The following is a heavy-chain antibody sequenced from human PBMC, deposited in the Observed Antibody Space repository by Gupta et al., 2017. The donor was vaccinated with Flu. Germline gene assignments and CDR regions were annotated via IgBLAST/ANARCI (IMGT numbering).Heavy chain of an antibody. CDR1: GFTFSSYG. CDR3: ARDWSSPIAVAVGIDY. J-gene: IGHJ4*02. Sequence: QVQLVESGGGVVQPGRSLRLSCAASGFTFSSYGMHWVRQAPGKGLEWVAVIWYDGSNKYYADSVKGRFTISRDNSKNTLYLQMNSLRAEDTAVYYCARDWSSPIAVAVGIDYWGQGTLVTVSS. CDR2: IWYDGSNK. V-gene: IGHV3-33*01. D-gene: IGHD6-19*01.